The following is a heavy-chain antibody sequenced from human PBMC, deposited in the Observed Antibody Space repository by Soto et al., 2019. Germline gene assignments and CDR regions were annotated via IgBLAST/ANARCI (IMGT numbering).Heavy chain of an antibody. Sequence: SETLSLTCTVSGGSISSYYWSWIRQPPGKGLEWIGYIYYSGSTNYNPSLKSRVTISVDTSKNQFSLKLSSVTAADTAVYYCARFYCTNGVCDYYYGMDVWGQGTTVTV. V-gene: IGHV4-59*01. CDR3: ARFYCTNGVCDYYYGMDV. J-gene: IGHJ6*02. CDR2: IYYSGST. CDR1: GGSISSYY. D-gene: IGHD2-8*01.